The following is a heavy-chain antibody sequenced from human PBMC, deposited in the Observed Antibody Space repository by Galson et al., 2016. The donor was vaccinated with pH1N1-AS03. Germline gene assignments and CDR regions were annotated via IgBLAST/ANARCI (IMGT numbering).Heavy chain of an antibody. J-gene: IGHJ5*02. V-gene: IGHV4-39*07. D-gene: IGHD2-8*01. CDR1: GGSIDNSRFY. CDR3: AKTKLSPGVNWLDP. Sequence: SETLSLTCSVSGGSIDNSRFYWGWIRQPPGKGLEWNGSIYYTGSSYYNPSLKSRVIISVDTSKNQFSLQLSSVTAADTAVYFGAKTKLSPGVNWLDPWGQGKMGTVSS. CDR2: IYYTGSS.